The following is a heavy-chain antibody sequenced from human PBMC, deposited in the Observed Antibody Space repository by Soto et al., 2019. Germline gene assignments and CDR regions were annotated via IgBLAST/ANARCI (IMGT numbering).Heavy chain of an antibody. V-gene: IGHV1-18*01. J-gene: IGHJ5*02. CDR3: GRGPPRAEKWLDL. CDR2: ISAYNGYT. Sequence: PGQGLEWMGWISAYNGYTYYSQNLQGRVTMTTDTSTNTAYMELRSLRSDDTAVYYCGRGPPRAEKWLDLWGQRTLGSVSS.